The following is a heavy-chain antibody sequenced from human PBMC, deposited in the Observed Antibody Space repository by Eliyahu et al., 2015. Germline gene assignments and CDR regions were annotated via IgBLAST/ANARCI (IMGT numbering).Heavy chain of an antibody. CDR3: ARDLGAYKRAXDY. D-gene: IGHD3-16*01. CDR1: GFXVSSNY. CDR2: MYNGGAT. J-gene: IGHJ4*02. V-gene: IGHV3-53*01. Sequence: EVQLVESGGGLIQPGGSLRLSCXASGFXVSSNYMRWVRQAPGKGLXWLSXMYNGGATYYADSVKGRFTISRDNSKNTLYLQMNSLRADDTAVYYCARDLGAYKRAXDYWGQGTLVTVSS.